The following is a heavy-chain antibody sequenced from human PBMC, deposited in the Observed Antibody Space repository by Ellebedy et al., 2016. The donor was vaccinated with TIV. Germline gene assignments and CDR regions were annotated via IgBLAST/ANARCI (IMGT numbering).Heavy chain of an antibody. D-gene: IGHD4-17*01. Sequence: PGGSLRLSCAASGFTFDDSAMHWVRQVPGEGLEWVSGISWNSGRIGYADSVKGRFTISRDNAKNSLYLQMNSLRAEDTALYYCAKSISSDTTGGWFDPWGQGTLVTVSS. CDR1: GFTFDDSA. V-gene: IGHV3-9*01. CDR3: AKSISSDTTGGWFDP. J-gene: IGHJ5*02. CDR2: ISWNSGRI.